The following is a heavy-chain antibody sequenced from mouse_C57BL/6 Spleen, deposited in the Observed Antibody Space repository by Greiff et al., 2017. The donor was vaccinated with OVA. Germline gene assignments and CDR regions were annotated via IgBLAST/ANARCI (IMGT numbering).Heavy chain of an antibody. CDR3: TRGRVSTMNMDY. D-gene: IGHD2-4*01. J-gene: IGHJ4*01. CDR1: GYTFTDYE. Sequence: VQLQQSGAELVRPGASVTLSCKASGYTFTDYEMHWVKQTPVHGLEWIGAIDPETGGTAYNQKFKGKAILTADKSSSTAYMELRSLTSEDSAVYYCTRGRVSTMNMDYWGQGTSVTVSS. V-gene: IGHV1-15*01. CDR2: IDPETGGT.